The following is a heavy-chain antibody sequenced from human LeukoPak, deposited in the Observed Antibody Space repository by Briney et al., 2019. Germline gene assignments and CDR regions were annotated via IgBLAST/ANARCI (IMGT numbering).Heavy chain of an antibody. CDR3: ARDLSSSWYSLGY. J-gene: IGHJ4*02. D-gene: IGHD6-13*01. Sequence: GGSLRLSCTDSGNNFDDYGMSWVRQAPRKGLEWVSGINWDGGATAYADSVKGRFTTTRDHAKNSLFLQMKSLRAEDTGLYFCARDLSSSWYSLGYWGQGILVTVSS. V-gene: IGHV3-20*04. CDR1: GNNFDDYG. CDR2: INWDGGAT.